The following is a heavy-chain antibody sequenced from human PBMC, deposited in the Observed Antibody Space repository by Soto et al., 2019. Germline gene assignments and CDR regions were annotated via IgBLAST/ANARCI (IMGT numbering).Heavy chain of an antibody. CDR2: IIPIFGTA. CDR1: SYA. CDR3: ARDRENYYDTKGAPDAFDI. D-gene: IGHD3-22*01. Sequence: SYAISWVRQAPGQGLEWMGGIIPIFGTANYAQKFQGRVTITADESTSTAYMELSSLRSEDTAVYYCARDRENYYDTKGAPDAFDIWGQGTMVTVSS. J-gene: IGHJ3*02. V-gene: IGHV1-69*01.